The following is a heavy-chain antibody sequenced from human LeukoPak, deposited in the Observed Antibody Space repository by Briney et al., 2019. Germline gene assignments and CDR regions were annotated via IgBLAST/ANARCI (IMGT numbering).Heavy chain of an antibody. V-gene: IGHV4-39*07. D-gene: IGHD3-10*01. J-gene: IGHJ4*02. Sequence: PSETLSLTCTVSGGSITRSSYHWGWIRQPPGKGLEWIGSIYYSGTTYYNPSFKSRVTISVDTSNNHLSLSLNSVTAADTAVYYCAASLWFGIYPDYWGQGSLVTVSS. CDR3: AASLWFGIYPDY. CDR2: IYYSGTT. CDR1: GGSITRSSYH.